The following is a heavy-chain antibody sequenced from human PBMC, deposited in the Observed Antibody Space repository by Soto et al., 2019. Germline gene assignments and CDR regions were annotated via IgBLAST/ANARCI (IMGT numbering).Heavy chain of an antibody. V-gene: IGHV1-18*04. D-gene: IGHD6-19*01. Sequence: ASVKVSCKASGYTFTSYGISWVRQAPGQGLEWMGWISAYNGNTDYAQKLQGRVTMTTDTSTSTAYMELRSLRSDDTAVYYCAREGQWLVNYYFDYWGQGTLVTVSS. CDR2: ISAYNGNT. J-gene: IGHJ4*02. CDR1: GYTFTSYG. CDR3: AREGQWLVNYYFDY.